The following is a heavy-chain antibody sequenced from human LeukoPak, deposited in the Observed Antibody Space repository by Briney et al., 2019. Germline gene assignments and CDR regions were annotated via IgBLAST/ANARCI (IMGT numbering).Heavy chain of an antibody. J-gene: IGHJ6*03. Sequence: SETLSLTCTVSGGSISSYYWSWIRQPPGKGLEWIGYIYYSGSTNYNPSLKSRVTISVDTSKNQFSLKLSSVTAADTAVYYCARQTSQKGAHYMDVWGKGTTVTISS. CDR3: ARQTSQKGAHYMDV. CDR1: GGSISSYY. D-gene: IGHD3-16*01. CDR2: IYYSGST. V-gene: IGHV4-59*01.